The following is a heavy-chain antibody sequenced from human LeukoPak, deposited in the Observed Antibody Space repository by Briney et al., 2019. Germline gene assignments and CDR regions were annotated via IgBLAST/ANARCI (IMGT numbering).Heavy chain of an antibody. CDR3: AKVKGWYGEGYFDY. D-gene: IGHD3-10*01. Sequence: GGSLRLSCAASGFAVSSNYMSWVRQAPGKGLEWVSVIYRDGRTYYADSVKGRFTISRDISNNTLFPQMTSLRAEDTAVYYCAKVKGWYGEGYFDYWGQGTLVTVSS. CDR2: IYRDGRT. V-gene: IGHV3-53*01. CDR1: GFAVSSNY. J-gene: IGHJ4*02.